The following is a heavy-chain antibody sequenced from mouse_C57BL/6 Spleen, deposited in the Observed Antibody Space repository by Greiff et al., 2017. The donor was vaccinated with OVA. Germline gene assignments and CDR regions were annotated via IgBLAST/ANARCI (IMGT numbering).Heavy chain of an antibody. Sequence: QVQLQQPGAELVKPGASVKLSCKASGYTFTSYWMQWVKQRPGQGLEWIGEIDPSDSYTNYNQKFKGKATLTVDTSSRTAYMQLSSLTSEDSAVYYCARSGLATRDYFDYWGQGTTLTVSS. J-gene: IGHJ2*01. CDR3: ARSGLATRDYFDY. D-gene: IGHD1-1*01. CDR2: IDPSDSYT. CDR1: GYTFTSYW. V-gene: IGHV1-50*01.